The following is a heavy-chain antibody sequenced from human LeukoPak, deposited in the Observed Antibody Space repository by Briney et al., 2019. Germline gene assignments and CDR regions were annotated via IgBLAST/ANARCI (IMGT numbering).Heavy chain of an antibody. D-gene: IGHD2-2*01. CDR1: GFTFSSYG. J-gene: IGHJ6*02. CDR2: ISYDGSNK. Sequence: GGSLRPSCAASGFTFSSYGMHWVRQAPGKGLGWVGVISYDGSNKHYADSVKGRFTISRDNSKNTLYLQMNSLRAEDTAVYYCAKVSRYCSSTSCQHYYYYYGMDVWGQGTTVTVSS. V-gene: IGHV3-30*18. CDR3: AKVSRYCSSTSCQHYYYYYGMDV.